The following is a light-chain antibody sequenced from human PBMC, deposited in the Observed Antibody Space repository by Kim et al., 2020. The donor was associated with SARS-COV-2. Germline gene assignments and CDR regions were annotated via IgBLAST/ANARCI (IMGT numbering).Light chain of an antibody. CDR3: QQLNVFPLT. CDR1: QGISNS. Sequence: ASVGDTVPITCRARQGISNSLAWYQHQPGRAPNLLIFAASTLQSGVPSRFSGSGSGTEFTLTISSLQPEDFATYYCQQLNVFPLTFGGGTKVDIK. J-gene: IGKJ4*01. V-gene: IGKV1-9*01. CDR2: AAS.